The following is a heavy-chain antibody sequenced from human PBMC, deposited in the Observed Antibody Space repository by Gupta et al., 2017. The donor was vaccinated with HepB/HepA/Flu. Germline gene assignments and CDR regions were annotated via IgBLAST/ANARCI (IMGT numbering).Heavy chain of an antibody. D-gene: IGHD3-10*01. V-gene: IGHV3-33*01. J-gene: IGHJ4*02. CDR2: IWYDGSNK. CDR3: ARDRGWFGELPPQFDY. CDR1: GFTFSSYG. Sequence: QVQLVESGGGVVQPGRSLRLSCAASGFTFSSYGMHWVRQAPGKGLEWVAVIWYDGSNKYYADSVKGRFTISRDNSKNTLYLQMNSLRAEDTAVYYCARDRGWFGELPPQFDYWGQGTLVTVSS.